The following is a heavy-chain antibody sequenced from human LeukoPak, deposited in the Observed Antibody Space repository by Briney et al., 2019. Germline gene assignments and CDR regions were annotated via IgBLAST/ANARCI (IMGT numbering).Heavy chain of an antibody. CDR1: GFTFSSYS. Sequence: GGSLRLSCAASGFTFSSYSMNWVRQAPGKGLEWVSSISSTSSYIYYADSVKGRFTISRDNAKNSLYLQMNSLRAQDTAVYYCAGPSSTVYWGRGTLVTVSS. V-gene: IGHV3-21*01. J-gene: IGHJ4*02. CDR2: ISSTSSYI. D-gene: IGHD2-2*01. CDR3: AGPSSTVY.